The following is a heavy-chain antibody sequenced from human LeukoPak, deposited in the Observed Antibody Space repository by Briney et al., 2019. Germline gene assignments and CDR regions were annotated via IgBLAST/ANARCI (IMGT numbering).Heavy chain of an antibody. CDR2: FDPEDGET. V-gene: IGHV1-24*01. CDR3: ATEPLRGNWFDP. J-gene: IGHJ5*02. CDR1: GYTLTELS. D-gene: IGHD4-17*01. Sequence: ASVTVSCKVSGYTLTELSMNWVRQAPGKGLEWMGGFDPEDGETIYAQKFQGRVTMTEDTSTDTAYMELSSLRSEDTAVYYCATEPLRGNWFDPWGQGTLVTVSS.